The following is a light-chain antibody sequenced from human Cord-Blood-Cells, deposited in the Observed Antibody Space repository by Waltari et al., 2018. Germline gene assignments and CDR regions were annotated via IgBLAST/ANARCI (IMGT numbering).Light chain of an antibody. CDR3: SSYTSSSTLV. Sequence: QSALTQPASVSGSPGQSITISCTGTSSDAGGYTYVPWYPQHPGKAPKLIIYEVSKRPSGVSNRCSGAKSGNTASLTISGLQAEDEADYYCSSYTSSSTLVFGTGTKVTVL. V-gene: IGLV2-14*01. CDR1: SSDAGGYTY. J-gene: IGLJ1*01. CDR2: EVS.